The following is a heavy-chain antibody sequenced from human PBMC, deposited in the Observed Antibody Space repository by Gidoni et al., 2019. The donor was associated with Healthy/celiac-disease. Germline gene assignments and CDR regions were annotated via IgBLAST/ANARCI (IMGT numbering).Heavy chain of an antibody. CDR3: ARHADSSSWYRNYYYYGMDV. CDR1: GGSISSSSYY. Sequence: QLQLQESGPGLVKPSETLSLTCTVSGGSISSSSYYWGWIRQPPGKGLEWIGSIYYSGSTYYNPSLKSRVTISVDTSKNQFSLKLSSVTAADTAVYYCARHADSSSWYRNYYYYGMDVWGQGTTVTVSS. J-gene: IGHJ6*02. D-gene: IGHD6-13*01. CDR2: IYYSGST. V-gene: IGHV4-39*01.